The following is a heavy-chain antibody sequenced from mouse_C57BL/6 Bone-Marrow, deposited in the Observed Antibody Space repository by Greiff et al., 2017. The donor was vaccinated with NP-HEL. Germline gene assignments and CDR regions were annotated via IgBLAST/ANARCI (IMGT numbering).Heavy chain of an antibody. CDR1: GYTFTSYG. Sequence: QVQLQQSGAELARPGASVKLSCKASGYTFTSYGISWVKQRTGQGLEWIGEIYPRSGNTYYNEKFKGKATLTADKSSSTAYMELRSLTSEDSAVYFGARGGDYGNYKFAYWGQGTLVTVSA. J-gene: IGHJ3*01. CDR2: IYPRSGNT. D-gene: IGHD2-1*01. V-gene: IGHV1-81*01. CDR3: ARGGDYGNYKFAY.